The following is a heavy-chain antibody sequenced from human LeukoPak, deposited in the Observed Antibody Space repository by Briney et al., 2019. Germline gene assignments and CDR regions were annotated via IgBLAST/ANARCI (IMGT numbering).Heavy chain of an antibody. CDR3: ARDLLLWFGEFRFDP. Sequence: GGSLRLSCAASGFTFSSYWMSWVRQAPGKGLEWVANIKQDGSEKYYVDSVKGRFTISRDNAKNSQYLQMNSLRAEDTAVYYCARDLLLWFGEFRFDPWGQGTLVTVSS. D-gene: IGHD3-10*01. V-gene: IGHV3-7*03. CDR2: IKQDGSEK. CDR1: GFTFSSYW. J-gene: IGHJ5*02.